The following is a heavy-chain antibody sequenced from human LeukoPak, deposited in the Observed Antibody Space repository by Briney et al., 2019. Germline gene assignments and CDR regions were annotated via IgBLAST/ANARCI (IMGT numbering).Heavy chain of an antibody. Sequence: ASVKVSCKASGYTFTSYGISWVRQAPGQGLEWMGWISAYNGNTNYAQKLQGRVTMTTDTSTSTAYMELRSLRSDDTAVDYCARVYKDSSGYYYVPYYFDYWGQGTLVTVSS. CDR1: GYTFTSYG. J-gene: IGHJ4*02. CDR2: ISAYNGNT. D-gene: IGHD3-22*01. CDR3: ARVYKDSSGYYYVPYYFDY. V-gene: IGHV1-18*01.